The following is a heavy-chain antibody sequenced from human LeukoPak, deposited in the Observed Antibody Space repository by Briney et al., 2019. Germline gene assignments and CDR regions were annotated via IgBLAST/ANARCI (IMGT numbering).Heavy chain of an antibody. V-gene: IGHV3-7*01. Sequence: GSXXXSCXASGFTFSGYWMSWVRQAPGKGLEWVANIKQXGSEKYYVDSVKGRFTISRDNAKNSLYLQMNSPRAEDTAVYYCAREDIVVVVAAAYYYYGMDVWGQGTTVTVSS. D-gene: IGHD2-15*01. CDR1: GFTFSGYW. J-gene: IGHJ6*02. CDR3: AREDIVVVVAAAYYYYGMDV. CDR2: IKQXGSEK.